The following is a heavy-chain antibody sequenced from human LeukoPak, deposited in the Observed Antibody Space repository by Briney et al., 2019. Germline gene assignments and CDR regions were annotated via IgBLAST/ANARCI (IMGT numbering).Heavy chain of an antibody. Sequence: SETLSLTCTVSGGSISTYYLSWIRQPPGKGLEWIGSIYYSGSTYYNPSLKSRVTISVDTSKNQFSLKLSSVTAADTAVYYCASGGYCSSGSCYPNWFDPWGQGTLVTVSS. CDR3: ASGGYCSSGSCYPNWFDP. J-gene: IGHJ5*02. D-gene: IGHD2-15*01. CDR2: IYYSGST. V-gene: IGHV4-59*12. CDR1: GGSISTYY.